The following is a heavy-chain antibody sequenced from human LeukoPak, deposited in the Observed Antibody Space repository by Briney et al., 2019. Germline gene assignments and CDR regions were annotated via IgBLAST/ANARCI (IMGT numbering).Heavy chain of an antibody. CDR1: GFTFSSYA. V-gene: IGHV3-23*01. J-gene: IGHJ4*02. CDR3: AKVREYSSSWYYFDY. D-gene: IGHD6-13*01. Sequence: PGGSLRLSCAASGFTFSSYAMSWVRQAPGKGLEWVSAISGSGGSTYYADSVKGRFTISRDNSKNTLYLQMNSLRAEDTAVYYCAKVREYSSSWYYFDYWGQGTLVTVSS. CDR2: ISGSGGST.